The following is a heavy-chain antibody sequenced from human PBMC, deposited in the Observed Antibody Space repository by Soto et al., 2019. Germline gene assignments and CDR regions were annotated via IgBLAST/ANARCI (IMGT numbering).Heavy chain of an antibody. Sequence: QVQLQESGPGLVKPSQTPSLTCTVSGDSISSGGYYWSWVRQHPGKGLEWIGYIYYSGRAFYNPSLQSRVTISVDTSKNNFSLKVTSVTAADTAVYYWARLAVDGNFDYWGQGALVTVSS. CDR2: IYYSGRA. CDR1: GDSISSGGYY. D-gene: IGHD5-12*01. CDR3: ARLAVDGNFDY. V-gene: IGHV4-31*03. J-gene: IGHJ4*02.